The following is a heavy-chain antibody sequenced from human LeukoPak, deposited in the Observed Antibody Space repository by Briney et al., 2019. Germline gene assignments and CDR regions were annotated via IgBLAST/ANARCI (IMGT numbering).Heavy chain of an antibody. D-gene: IGHD6-13*01. CDR2: INPNSGGT. Sequence: GASVKVSCKVSGYTFTGYYMHWVRQAPGQGLEWMGWINPNSGGTNYAQKFQGRVTMTRDTSISTAYMELSRLRSDDTAVYYCARGGGIAAAPGYMDVWGKGTTVTVSS. J-gene: IGHJ6*03. CDR3: ARGGGIAAAPGYMDV. V-gene: IGHV1-2*02. CDR1: GYTFTGYY.